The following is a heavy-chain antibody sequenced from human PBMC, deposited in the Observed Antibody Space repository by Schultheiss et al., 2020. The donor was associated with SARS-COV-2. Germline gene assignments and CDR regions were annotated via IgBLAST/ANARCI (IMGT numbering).Heavy chain of an antibody. CDR1: GGSISSGGYS. CDR3: ARHDGYSYGYGY. CDR2: INHSGST. Sequence: SETLSLTCAVSGGSISSGGYSWSWIRQPPGKGLEWIGEINHSGSTNYNPSLKSRVTISVDTSKNQFSLKLSSVTAADTAVYYCARHDGYSYGYGYWGQGTLVTVSS. D-gene: IGHD5-18*01. V-gene: IGHV4-30-2*01. J-gene: IGHJ4*02.